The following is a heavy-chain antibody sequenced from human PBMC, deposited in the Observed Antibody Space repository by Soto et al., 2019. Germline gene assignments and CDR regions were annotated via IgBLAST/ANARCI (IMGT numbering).Heavy chain of an antibody. V-gene: IGHV4-61*01. CDR2: IYYSGST. CDR3: ARYRGYFDY. Sequence: SETLSLTCTVSGGSVSSGSYYWSWIRQPPGKGLEWIGYIYYSGSTNYNPSLKSRVTISVDTSKNQFSLKLSSVTAADTAVYYCARYRGYFDYWGHGTLVTVSS. CDR1: GGSVSSGSYY. J-gene: IGHJ4*01.